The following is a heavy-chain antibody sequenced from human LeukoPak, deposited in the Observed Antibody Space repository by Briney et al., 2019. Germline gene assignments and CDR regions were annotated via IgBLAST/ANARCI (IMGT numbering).Heavy chain of an antibody. V-gene: IGHV3-30*04. J-gene: IGHJ6*03. CDR1: GFTFSSYA. CDR3: ARVPVSGSRYYYYYYMDV. Sequence: GGSLRLSCAASGFTFSSYAMHWVRQAPGKGLEWVAVISYDGSNKYYADSVKGRFTISRDNSKNTLYLQMNSLRAEDTAVYYCARVPVSGSRYYYYYYMDVWGKGTTVTVSS. D-gene: IGHD1-26*01. CDR2: ISYDGSNK.